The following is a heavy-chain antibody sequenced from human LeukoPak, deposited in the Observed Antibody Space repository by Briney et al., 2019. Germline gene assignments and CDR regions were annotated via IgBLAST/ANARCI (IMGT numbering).Heavy chain of an antibody. J-gene: IGHJ5*02. Sequence: GGSLRLSCTASGFIVYSNYMSWVRQAPGKGLEWVAVIYMGGPVHYADSVKGSFTISTHNPKNTLYLQMNSRRADYTAVYHCSSAPYVSGGGWYNRIDPWGEGTLVTVSS. CDR1: GFIVYSNY. CDR2: IYMGGPV. V-gene: IGHV3-66*01. D-gene: IGHD2-15*01. CDR3: SSAPYVSGGGWYNRIDP.